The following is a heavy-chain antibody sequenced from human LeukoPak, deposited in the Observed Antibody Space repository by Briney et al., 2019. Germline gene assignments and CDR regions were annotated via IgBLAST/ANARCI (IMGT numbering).Heavy chain of an antibody. V-gene: IGHV4-39*07. Sequence: NPSETLSLTCTVSGGSISSSSYYWGWIRQPPGKGLEWIGSIYYSGSTNYNPSLKSRVTISVDTSKNQFSLKLSSVTAADTAVYYCARRQEGRWLQYYFDYWGQGTLVTVSS. J-gene: IGHJ4*02. CDR1: GGSISSSSYY. CDR2: IYYSGST. D-gene: IGHD5-24*01. CDR3: ARRQEGRWLQYYFDY.